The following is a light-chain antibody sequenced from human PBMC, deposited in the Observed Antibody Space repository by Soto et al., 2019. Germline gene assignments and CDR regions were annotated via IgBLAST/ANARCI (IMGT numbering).Light chain of an antibody. CDR2: DVF. CDR1: QSISNY. V-gene: IGKV3-11*01. Sequence: EIVLTQAPATLSLSPGERATLSCRASQSISNYIAWYQQKPGQAPRLLVYDVFNRATGIPARFSGSGSGTDFTLTISSLEPEDFAVYYCLQRAAWPWTFGQGTKVEVK. J-gene: IGKJ1*01. CDR3: LQRAAWPWT.